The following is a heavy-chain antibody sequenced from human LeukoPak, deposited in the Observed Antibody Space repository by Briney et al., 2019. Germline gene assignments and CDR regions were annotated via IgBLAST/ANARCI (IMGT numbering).Heavy chain of an antibody. J-gene: IGHJ4*02. CDR3: ARDLYGDYDY. V-gene: IGHV3-53*01. D-gene: IGHD4-17*01. CDR2: IYSGGST. CDR1: GFTVSSNY. Sequence: GGSLRLSCAASGFTVSSNYMSWVRQAPGKGLEWVSVIYSGGSTYYADSVKGRFTISRDNSKSTLYLQMNSLRAEDTAVYYCARDLYGDYDYWGQGTLVTVPS.